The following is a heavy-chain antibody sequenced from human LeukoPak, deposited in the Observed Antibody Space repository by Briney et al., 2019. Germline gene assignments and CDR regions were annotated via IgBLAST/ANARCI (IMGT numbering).Heavy chain of an antibody. CDR1: GYTFTSYG. V-gene: IGHV1-18*01. Sequence: ASVKVSCKASGYTFTSYGISWVRQAPGQGLEWMGWISAYNGNTNYAQKFQGRVTMTDDTSTDTAYMELSSLKSEDTAVYYCATPSYFNQEAGEFYDDAFDIWGQGTMVTVSS. CDR3: ATPSYFNQEAGEFYDDAFDI. J-gene: IGHJ3*02. CDR2: ISAYNGNT. D-gene: IGHD3-10*01.